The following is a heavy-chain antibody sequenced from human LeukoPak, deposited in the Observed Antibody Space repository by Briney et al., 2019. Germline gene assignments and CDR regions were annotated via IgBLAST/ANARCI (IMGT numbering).Heavy chain of an antibody. CDR1: GYTFTSYD. V-gene: IGHV1-8*01. D-gene: IGHD6-13*01. Sequence: GASVKVSCKASGYTFTSYDINWVRQATGQGLEWMGWMNPNSGNTGYAQKFQGRVTMTRNTSISTAYMELSSLRSEDTAVYYCARKRXIAXAGTGPGWWFDPWGQGTLVTVSS. CDR3: ARKRXIAXAGTGPGWWFDP. J-gene: IGHJ5*02. CDR2: MNPNSGNT.